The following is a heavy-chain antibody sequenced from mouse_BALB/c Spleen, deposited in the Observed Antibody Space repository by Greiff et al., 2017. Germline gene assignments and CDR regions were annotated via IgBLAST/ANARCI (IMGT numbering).Heavy chain of an antibody. CDR2: INPSSGYT. CDR1: GYTFTSYT. CDR3: ARRGTTTATAWFAY. J-gene: IGHJ3*01. D-gene: IGHD1-2*01. V-gene: IGHV1-4*02. Sequence: QVQLQQPAAELARPGASVKMSCKASGYTFTSYTMHWVKQRPGQGLEWIGYINPSSGYTEYNQKFKDKTTLTADKSSSTAYMQLSSLTSEDSAVYYCARRGTTTATAWFAYWGQGTLVTVSA.